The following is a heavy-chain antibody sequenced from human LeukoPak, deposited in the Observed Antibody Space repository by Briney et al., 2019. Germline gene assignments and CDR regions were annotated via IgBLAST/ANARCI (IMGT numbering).Heavy chain of an antibody. CDR2: IRSKAYGATT. CDR3: ARGPILLWLHNGMDV. V-gene: IGHV3-49*04. CDR1: GFIFGDHA. Sequence: SGGSLRLSCTGFGFIFGDHAMSWVRQAPGKGLEWVGFIRSKAYGATTEYAASVKGRFTISRDDSKGIAYLQMNSLGIEDTAVYYCARGPILLWLHNGMDVWGQGTTVTVSS. J-gene: IGHJ6*02. D-gene: IGHD6-19*01.